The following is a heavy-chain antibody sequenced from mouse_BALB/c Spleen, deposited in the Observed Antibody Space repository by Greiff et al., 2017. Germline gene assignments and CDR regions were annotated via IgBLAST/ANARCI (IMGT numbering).Heavy chain of an antibody. CDR3: ARSLNQVPYDYDGYYAMDY. CDR2: ISSGSSTI. V-gene: IGHV5-17*02. Sequence: EVQVVESGGGLVQPGGSRKLSCAASGFTFSSFGMHWVRQAPEKGLEWVAYISSGSSTIYYADTVKGRFTISRDNPKNTLFLQMTSLRSEDTAMYYCARSLNQVPYDYDGYYAMDYWGQGTSVTVSS. J-gene: IGHJ4*01. D-gene: IGHD2-4*01. CDR1: GFTFSSFG.